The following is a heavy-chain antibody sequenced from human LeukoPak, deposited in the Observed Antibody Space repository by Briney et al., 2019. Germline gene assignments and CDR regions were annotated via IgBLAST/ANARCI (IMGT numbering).Heavy chain of an antibody. J-gene: IGHJ4*02. CDR2: IKQDGTEK. Sequence: PGGALRLSCAASGFTFDKFWMSCVRQAPGKGLEWVANIKQDGTEKYYVDSMKGRFTISIDNDKNSLYLQIESLGAEDTAVYYCARQELTFDYWGQGTQVTVSS. V-gene: IGHV3-7*01. CDR3: ARQELTFDY. CDR1: GFTFDKFW. D-gene: IGHD1-1*01.